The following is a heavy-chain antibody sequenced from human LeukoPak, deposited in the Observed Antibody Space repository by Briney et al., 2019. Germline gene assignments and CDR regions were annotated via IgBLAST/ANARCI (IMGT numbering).Heavy chain of an antibody. CDR3: ARAGSSGGLCDY. J-gene: IGHJ4*02. CDR2: IYSSGRT. Sequence: PSETLSLTCTVSGVSISSYFWSWVRQPAGKGLEWIGRIYSSGRTKYNPSLQSRVTMSLDTSKKQLSLNLGSVTAADTAVYYCARAGSSGGLCDYWGQGILVTVSS. D-gene: IGHD6-19*01. CDR1: GVSISSYF. V-gene: IGHV4-4*07.